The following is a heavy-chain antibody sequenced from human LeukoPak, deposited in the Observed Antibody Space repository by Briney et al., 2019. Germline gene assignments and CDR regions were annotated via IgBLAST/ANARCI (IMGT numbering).Heavy chain of an antibody. CDR3: ARDLYYYGSGNYYPFDY. CDR2: ISAYNGNT. D-gene: IGHD3-10*01. Sequence: ASVKVSCKASGYSFNSYGINWVRQAPGQGLEWMGWISAYNGNTSYAQKLQGRVTMTTDTSTSTAYMELRSLRSDDTAVYYCARDLYYYGSGNYYPFDYWGQGTLVTVSS. CDR1: GYSFNSYG. V-gene: IGHV1-18*01. J-gene: IGHJ4*02.